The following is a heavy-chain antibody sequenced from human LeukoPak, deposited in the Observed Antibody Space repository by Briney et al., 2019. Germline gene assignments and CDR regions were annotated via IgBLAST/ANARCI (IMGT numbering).Heavy chain of an antibody. CDR3: ARGYCSTTTCRNYFEY. V-gene: IGHV1-46*01. D-gene: IGHD2-2*01. CDR2: INPSGGST. CDR1: GYTFTSYH. Sequence: VASVKVSCKASGYTFTSYHMHWVRQAPGQGLEWMGIINPSGGSTSYPQEFQGRVTMTRDTSTSTVYMELTSLRSEDTAVYYCARGYCSTTTCRNYFEYWGQGTLVAVPS. J-gene: IGHJ4*02.